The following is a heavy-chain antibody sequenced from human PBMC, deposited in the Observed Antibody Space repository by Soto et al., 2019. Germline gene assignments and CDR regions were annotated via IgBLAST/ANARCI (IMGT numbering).Heavy chain of an antibody. D-gene: IGHD5-12*01. J-gene: IGHJ3*02. CDR3: ARDASSVEMATIDAFDI. CDR1: GGTFSSYA. Sequence: SVKVSCKASGGTFSSYAISWVRQAPGQGLEWMGGIIPIFGTANYAQKFQGRVTITADKSTSTAYMELSSLRSEDTAVYYWARDASSVEMATIDAFDIWGQGTMVTVS. CDR2: IIPIFGTA. V-gene: IGHV1-69*06.